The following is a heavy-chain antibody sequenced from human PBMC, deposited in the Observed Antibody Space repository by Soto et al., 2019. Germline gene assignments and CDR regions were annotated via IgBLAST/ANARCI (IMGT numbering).Heavy chain of an antibody. Sequence: QVQLVQSGAEVKKPGASVKVSCKASGYTFTSYGISWVRQAPGQGLEWMGWISAYNGNTNYAQKLQGRVTMTTDTSTSTAYMELRSLRSDDTALYYCARDTLYYYGSGMNCWFDPGGQGTLVTVSS. CDR2: ISAYNGNT. J-gene: IGHJ5*02. CDR3: ARDTLYYYGSGMNCWFDP. V-gene: IGHV1-18*04. CDR1: GYTFTSYG. D-gene: IGHD3-10*01.